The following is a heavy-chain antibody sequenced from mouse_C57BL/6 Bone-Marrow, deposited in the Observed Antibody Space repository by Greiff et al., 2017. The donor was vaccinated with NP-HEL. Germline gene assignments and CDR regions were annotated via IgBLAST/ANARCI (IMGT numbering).Heavy chain of an antibody. CDR2: GQGLEWIG. Sequence: VKVVESGPELARPWASVKISCQAFYTFSRRVHFAIRDTNYWMQWVKQRPGQGLEWIGAIYPGNGDTSYNQKFKGKATLTADKSSSTAYMQLSSLTSEDSAVYYCACSYYSPWYFDVWGTGTTVTVSS. D-gene: IGHD2-12*01. CDR1: YTFSRRVH. CDR3: SEDSAVYYCACSYYSPWYFDV. V-gene: IGHV1-87*01. J-gene: IGHJ1*03.